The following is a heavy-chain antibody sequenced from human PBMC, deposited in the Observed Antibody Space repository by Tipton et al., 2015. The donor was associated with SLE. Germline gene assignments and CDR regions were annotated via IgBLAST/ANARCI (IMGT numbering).Heavy chain of an antibody. J-gene: IGHJ1*01. V-gene: IGHV4-39*07. Sequence: TLSLTCTVSGGSISSSRYYWGWIRQSPGKGLEWIGSIYYSGSTYYNPSLKSRVTISVDKSKNQFSLQVTSVTAADTAVYYCAKVINDWNHEWGPGTLVTVSS. CDR2: IYYSGST. CDR3: AKVINDWNHE. CDR1: GGSISSSRYY. D-gene: IGHD1-1*01.